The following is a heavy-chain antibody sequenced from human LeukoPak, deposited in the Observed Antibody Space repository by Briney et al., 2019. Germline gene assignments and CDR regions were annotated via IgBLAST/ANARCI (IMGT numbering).Heavy chain of an antibody. CDR3: TRAVAGHPD. D-gene: IGHD5-12*01. V-gene: IGHV4-34*01. CDR1: GVPFSNCY. CDR2: INHSGYT. J-gene: IGHJ4*02. Sequence: PSETLSLTCAVSGVPFSNCYWSWVRQSPRQGLEWIGEINHSGYTNYNPSLKSRVTMSIDTSKSQFSLRLTSVTAADTGVYYCTRAVAGHPDWGQGTLVTVSS.